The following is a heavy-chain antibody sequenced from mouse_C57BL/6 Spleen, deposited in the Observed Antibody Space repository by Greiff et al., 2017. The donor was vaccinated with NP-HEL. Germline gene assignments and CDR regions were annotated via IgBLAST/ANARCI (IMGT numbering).Heavy chain of an antibody. CDR1: GYAFSSSW. V-gene: IGHV1-82*01. J-gene: IGHJ4*01. CDR2: IYPGDGDT. CDR3: AREDGYGRVAMGY. Sequence: QVQLQQSGPELVKPGASVKISCKASGYAFSSSWMNWVKQRPGKGLEWIGRIYPGDGDTNYNGKFKGKATLTADKSSSTAYRQLSSLTHEDSAVYVCAREDGYGRVAMGYWGQGTSVTVSS. D-gene: IGHD2-3*01.